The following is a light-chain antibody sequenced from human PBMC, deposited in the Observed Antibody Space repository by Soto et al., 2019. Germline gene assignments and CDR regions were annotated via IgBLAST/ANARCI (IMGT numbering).Light chain of an antibody. J-gene: IGLJ1*01. CDR1: SSNIGSNY. CDR2: SNN. CDR3: AAWDDSLSGHYV. Sequence: QSVLTQPPSASGTPGQRVTISCSGSSSNIGSNYVYWYQQLPGTAPKLLIYSNNQRPSGVPDRFSGSKSGTSASLAISGLRSEDEADYYCAAWDDSLSGHYVFGTGTKVNV. V-gene: IGLV1-47*02.